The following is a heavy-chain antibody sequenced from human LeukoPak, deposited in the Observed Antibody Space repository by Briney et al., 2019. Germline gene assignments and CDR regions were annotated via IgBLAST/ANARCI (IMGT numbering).Heavy chain of an antibody. CDR1: GFTFDDYA. Sequence: GGSLRLXCAASGFTFDDYAMHWVRQAPGKDLEWVSLISGDGGSTYYADSVKGRFTISRDNSKNSLYLQMNSLRTEDTALYYCAKVHFGYEGRKRDFDYWGQGTLVTVSS. V-gene: IGHV3-43*02. J-gene: IGHJ4*02. D-gene: IGHD2-2*01. CDR2: ISGDGGST. CDR3: AKVHFGYEGRKRDFDY.